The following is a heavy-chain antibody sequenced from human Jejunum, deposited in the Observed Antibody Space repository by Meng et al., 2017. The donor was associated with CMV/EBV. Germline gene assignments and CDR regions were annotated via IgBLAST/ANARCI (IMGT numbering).Heavy chain of an antibody. J-gene: IGHJ4*02. CDR1: DGSISSYY. Sequence: QVQLQESGPGPVKPSETLSLTCTVSDGSISSYYWSWIRQSAGKGLEWIGRIHTSGTTNYNPSLKSRVTLSLDTSKDQFSLKLTSVTAADTAVYYCAREKSSCTSSTCYGVDSWGQGTLVTVSS. CDR2: IHTSGTT. D-gene: IGHD2-2*01. V-gene: IGHV4-4*07. CDR3: AREKSSCTSSTCYGVDS.